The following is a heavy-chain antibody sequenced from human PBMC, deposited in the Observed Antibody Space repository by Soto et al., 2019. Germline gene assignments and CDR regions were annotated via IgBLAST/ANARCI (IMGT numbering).Heavy chain of an antibody. V-gene: IGHV1-69*12. Sequence: QVQLVQSGAEVKKPGSSVKVSCKASGGTFSSYAISWVRQAPGQGLEWRGGIIPIFGTANYAQKFQGRVTSTADESTRTTPLDLSSVRSEDTAVYYCARARDLVLLPAATWFDAWGQGTLVTVSS. J-gene: IGHJ5*02. CDR2: IIPIFGTA. D-gene: IGHD2-2*01. CDR3: ARARDLVLLPAATWFDA. CDR1: GGTFSSYA.